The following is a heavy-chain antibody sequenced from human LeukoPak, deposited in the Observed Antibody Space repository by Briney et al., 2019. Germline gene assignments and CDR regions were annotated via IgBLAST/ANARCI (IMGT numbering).Heavy chain of an antibody. J-gene: IGHJ6*03. CDR2: ISWDGGST. Sequence: PGGSLRLSCAASGFTFDDYTMHWVRQAPGKGLEWVSLISWDGGSTYYADSVKGRFTISRDNSKNSLYLQMNSLRTEDTALYYCAKDHPRVITSYYMDVWGKGTTVTVSS. CDR1: GFTFDDYT. D-gene: IGHD3-22*01. V-gene: IGHV3-43*01. CDR3: AKDHPRVITSYYMDV.